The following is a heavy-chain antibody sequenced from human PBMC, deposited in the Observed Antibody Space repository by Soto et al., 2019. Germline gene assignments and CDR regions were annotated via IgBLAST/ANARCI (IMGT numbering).Heavy chain of an antibody. V-gene: IGHV1-69*13. D-gene: IGHD4-17*01. Sequence: SVKVFCKASGGTFSTFGISWVRQAPGQGLEWMGGIIPFFGTARYSRKFEDRITITADESTNTVYMDLRSLTSEDTAIYYCAKSAPMDAGDKYYYDFWGQGALVTVSS. CDR3: AKSAPMDAGDKYYYDF. CDR2: IIPFFGTA. CDR1: GGTFSTFG. J-gene: IGHJ4*02.